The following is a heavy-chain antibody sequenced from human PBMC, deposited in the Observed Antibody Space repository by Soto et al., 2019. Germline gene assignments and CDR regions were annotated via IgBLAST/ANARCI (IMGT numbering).Heavy chain of an antibody. Sequence: GGSLRLSCAASGFTFSSYWMHWVRQATGKGLVWVSRINSDGSDISYADSVKGRFTISRDNAKSTLYLQMNSLRVEDTAVYYCARGGNWNYVLFDFWGQGTPVTLSS. CDR3: ARGGNWNYVLFDF. J-gene: IGHJ4*02. CDR1: GFTFSSYW. CDR2: INSDGSDI. D-gene: IGHD1-7*01. V-gene: IGHV3-74*01.